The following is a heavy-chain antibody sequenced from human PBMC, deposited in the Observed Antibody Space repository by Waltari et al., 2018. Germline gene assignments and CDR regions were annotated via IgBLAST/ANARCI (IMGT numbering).Heavy chain of an antibody. D-gene: IGHD6-13*01. CDR1: GYTFTSYA. CDR2: INAGNGNT. Sequence: QVQLVQSGAEVKKPGASVKVSCKASGYTFTSYAMHWVRQAPGQRLEWMGWINAGNGNTKYSQKFQGRVTITRDTSASTAYMELSSLRSEDTAVYYCAIAAARTYYYYYGMDVWGQGTTVTVSS. CDR3: AIAAARTYYYYYGMDV. V-gene: IGHV1-3*01. J-gene: IGHJ6*02.